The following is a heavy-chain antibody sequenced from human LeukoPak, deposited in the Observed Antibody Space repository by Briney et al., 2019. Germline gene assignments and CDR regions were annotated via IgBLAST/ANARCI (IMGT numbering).Heavy chain of an antibody. CDR1: GFTFDDYV. D-gene: IGHD3-16*01. CDR2: ISWNSGSI. Sequence: GGSLRLSCAASGFTFDDYVMHWVRQAPGKGLEWVSGISWNSGSIGYADSVKGRFTISRDNAKNSLYLQMNSLRAEDTALYYCAKDIGIMITFGGEGYFDYWGQGTLVTVSS. CDR3: AKDIGIMITFGGEGYFDY. J-gene: IGHJ4*02. V-gene: IGHV3-9*01.